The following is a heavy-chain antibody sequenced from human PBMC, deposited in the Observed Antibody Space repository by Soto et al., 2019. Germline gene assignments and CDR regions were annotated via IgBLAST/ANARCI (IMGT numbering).Heavy chain of an antibody. CDR3: ARRVGISMVAYDL. CDR2: VSYTGIT. Sequence: SETLSLTCSVSGGSVNDYYWNWIRQSPGKTLEWIGHVSYTGITSYNPSLETRVSISIDRSTNQFSLKLYSVTPADTAVYFCARRVGISMVAYDLWGQGALVTVSS. D-gene: IGHD2-8*02. J-gene: IGHJ5*02. V-gene: IGHV4-59*02. CDR1: GGSVNDYY.